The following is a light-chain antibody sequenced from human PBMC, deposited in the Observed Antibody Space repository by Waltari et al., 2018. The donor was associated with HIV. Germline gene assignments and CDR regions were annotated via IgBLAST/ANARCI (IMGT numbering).Light chain of an antibody. V-gene: IGLV1-47*01. J-gene: IGLJ1*01. CDR1: SSNIRSNY. CDR3: AACDDSLSGQV. Sequence: QSVLTQPPSASGTPGQRVTLSCSGSSSNIRSNYVYWYQQLPGTTPKLLIYRNNQRPSRVPDRISGSKSATSASLAISGLRSEDEADFSCAACDDSLSGQVFGPGTKVTVL. CDR2: RNN.